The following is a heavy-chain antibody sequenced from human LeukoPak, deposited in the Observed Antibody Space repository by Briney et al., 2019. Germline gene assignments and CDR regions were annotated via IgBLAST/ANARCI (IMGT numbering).Heavy chain of an antibody. Sequence: GGSLRLSCAASGFTFSSYAMSWVRQAPGKGLEWVSAISGSGGSTYYADSVKGRLNISRDNSKNTLYLEMNGLRAENTAVYYCAKGDGMIVVELEFWGQGTLVTVSS. D-gene: IGHD3-22*01. CDR1: GFTFSSYA. V-gene: IGHV3-23*01. CDR3: AKGDGMIVVELEF. CDR2: ISGSGGST. J-gene: IGHJ4*02.